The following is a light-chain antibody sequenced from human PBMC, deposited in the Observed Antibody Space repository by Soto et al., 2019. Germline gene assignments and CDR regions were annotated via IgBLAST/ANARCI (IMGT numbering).Light chain of an antibody. V-gene: IGLV2-23*01. Sequence: QSALTQPASVSGSPGQSITIYCTGTSSDVGSSNLVSWYQQYPGKAPKLIIYEGSKRPSGVSNRFSGSKSGNTASLTISGLQAEDEADYYCCSYAGSNTWVFGGGTKLTVL. CDR2: EGS. CDR1: SSDVGSSNL. CDR3: CSYAGSNTWV. J-gene: IGLJ3*02.